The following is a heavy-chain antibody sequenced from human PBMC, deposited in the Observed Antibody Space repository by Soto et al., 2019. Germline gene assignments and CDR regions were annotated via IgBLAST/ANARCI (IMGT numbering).Heavy chain of an antibody. CDR2: LYTDNTA. D-gene: IGHD1-20*01. CDR1: GFSVSGVY. CDR3: ARVDTVYAEVDH. J-gene: IGHJ4*02. Sequence: EVQLVESGGDLVQPGGSLRLSCAVSGFSVSGVYMTWVRQVPGKGLEWISLLYTDNTAYYADSVKGRFTISKDSSKDTLCLQMNGLRAEDTAVYYCARVDTVYAEVDHWGQGTLVTVSS. V-gene: IGHV3-66*01.